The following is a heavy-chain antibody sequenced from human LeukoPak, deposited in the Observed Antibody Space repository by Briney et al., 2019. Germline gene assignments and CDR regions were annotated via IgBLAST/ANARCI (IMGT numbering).Heavy chain of an antibody. CDR3: ARGAGNSGYGCDL. D-gene: IGHD5-12*01. CDR1: GFIFSQYS. Sequence: GGPLRLSCAASGFIFSQYSMNWVRQAPGKGLEWVSHIRSSSETFYADSVKGRFTISRDNARNSLYLQMNNLRGEDTAIYYCARGAGNSGYGCDLWGQGTLVTVSS. CDR2: IRSSSET. J-gene: IGHJ5*02. V-gene: IGHV3-48*01.